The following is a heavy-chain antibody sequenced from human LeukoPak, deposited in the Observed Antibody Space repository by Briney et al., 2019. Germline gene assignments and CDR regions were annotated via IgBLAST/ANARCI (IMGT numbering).Heavy chain of an antibody. CDR2: IIPIFGTA. J-gene: IGHJ5*02. V-gene: IGHV1-69*13. CDR3: ARGLDIVVVPADAYNWFDP. Sequence: GASVKVSCKASGYTFTSYGISWVRQAPGQGLEWMGGIIPIFGTANYAQKFQGRVTITADESTSTAYMELSSLRSEDTAVYYCARGLDIVVVPADAYNWFDPWGQGTLVTVSS. D-gene: IGHD2-2*03. CDR1: GYTFTSYG.